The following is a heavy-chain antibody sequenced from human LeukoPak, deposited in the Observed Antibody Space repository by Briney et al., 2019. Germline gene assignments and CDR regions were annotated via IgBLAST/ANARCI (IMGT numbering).Heavy chain of an antibody. CDR3: AKGGVDH. CDR2: IGRSGDST. CDR1: GFTFSSYE. V-gene: IGHV3-23*01. D-gene: IGHD4-17*01. Sequence: GGSLRLSCAASGFTFSSYEMSWIRQAPGKGLEWVSAIGRSGDSTYYPDSVKGRFTISRDNSRNTLSLQMNNLRAEDTAIYYCAKGGVDHWGQGTLVTVSS. J-gene: IGHJ4*02.